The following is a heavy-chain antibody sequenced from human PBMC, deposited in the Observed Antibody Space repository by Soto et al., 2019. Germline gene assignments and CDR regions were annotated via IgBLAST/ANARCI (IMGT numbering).Heavy chain of an antibody. D-gene: IGHD6-13*01. CDR2: IDYSGST. CDR3: ARRYSSAFDI. V-gene: IGHV4-59*08. J-gene: IGHJ3*02. CDR1: GGSISSYY. Sequence: PSETLSLTCTVSGGSISSYYWSWIRQPPGKGLEWIGYIDYSGSTNYNPSLKSRVTISVDTSKNQFSLKLSSVTAADTAVYYCARRYSSAFDIWGQGTMVTVAS.